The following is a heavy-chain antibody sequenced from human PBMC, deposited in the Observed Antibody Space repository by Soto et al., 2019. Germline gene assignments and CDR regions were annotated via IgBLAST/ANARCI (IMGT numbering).Heavy chain of an antibody. CDR3: AREHDYGDYAATYNWFDP. V-gene: IGHV6-1*01. CDR1: GDSVSSNSAA. D-gene: IGHD4-17*01. Sequence: PSQTLSLTCVISGDSVSSNSAALNWIRQSPSRGLEWLGRTYYRSKWYNDYAVSVKSRITINPDTSKNQFSLQLNSVTPEDTAVYYCAREHDYGDYAATYNWFDPWGQGTLVTVSS. CDR2: TYYRSKWYN. J-gene: IGHJ5*02.